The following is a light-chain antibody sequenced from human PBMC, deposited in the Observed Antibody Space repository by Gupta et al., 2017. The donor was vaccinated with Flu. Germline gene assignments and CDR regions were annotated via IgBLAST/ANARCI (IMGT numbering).Light chain of an antibody. Sequence: ISCKSSQSLLESDGKTYLYWYLQKPGQPPRLLIDEVSNRFSGVPERFSGSGSGTDFTLTISSVEAEDVGVYYCVQSLQLPVTVGGGTRVEIK. V-gene: IGKV2D-29*01. CDR1: QSLLESDGKTY. J-gene: IGKJ4*01. CDR2: EVS. CDR3: VQSLQLPVT.